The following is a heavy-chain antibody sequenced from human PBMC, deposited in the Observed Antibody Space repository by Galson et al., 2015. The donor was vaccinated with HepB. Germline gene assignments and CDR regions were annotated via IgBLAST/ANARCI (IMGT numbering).Heavy chain of an antibody. V-gene: IGHV4-4*02. CDR1: GGSISSSNW. CDR3: ARAPIGQWLARDAFDI. J-gene: IGHJ3*02. CDR2: IYHSGST. Sequence: SETLSLTCAVSGGSISSSNWWSWVRQPPGKGLEWIGEIYHSGSTNYNPSLKSRVTISVDKSKNQFSLKLSSVTAADTAVYYCARAPIGQWLARDAFDIWGQGTMVTVSS. D-gene: IGHD6-19*01.